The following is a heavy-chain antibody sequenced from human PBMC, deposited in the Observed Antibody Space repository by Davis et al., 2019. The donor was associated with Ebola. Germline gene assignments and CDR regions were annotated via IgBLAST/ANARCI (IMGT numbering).Heavy chain of an antibody. V-gene: IGHV3-74*01. CDR2: INSDGSST. CDR3: AKELVVADH. CDR1: GFTFSSYW. J-gene: IGHJ4*02. Sequence: GESLKISCAASGFTFSSYWMHWVRQAPGKGLVWVSRINSDGSSTSYADSVKGRFTISRDNSKNTLYLQMNSLRAEDTAVYYCAKELVVADHWGQGTLVTVSS. D-gene: IGHD5-12*01.